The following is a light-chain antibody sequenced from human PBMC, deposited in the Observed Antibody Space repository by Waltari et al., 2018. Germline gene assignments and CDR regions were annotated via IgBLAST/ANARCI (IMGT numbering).Light chain of an antibody. V-gene: IGKV3-20*01. CDR2: GAS. CDR1: QRVSRA. Sequence: EIVLTQSPGTLSLSPGERATLSCRASQRVSRALAWYQQNPGQAPSLLIDGASNRATGIPDRFSGSGSGTDFSLIISRLEPEDFAVYYCQHYVSLPVTFGQGTKVEIK. CDR3: QHYVSLPVT. J-gene: IGKJ1*01.